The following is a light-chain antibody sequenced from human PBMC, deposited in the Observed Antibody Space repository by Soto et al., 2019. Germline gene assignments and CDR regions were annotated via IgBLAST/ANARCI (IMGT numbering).Light chain of an antibody. CDR2: DAS. J-gene: IGKJ1*01. V-gene: IGKV1-5*01. CDR3: QQYDSYPWT. Sequence: DIQMTQSPSTLSASVGDRVTITCRASQSISSWLAWYQQKPGKAPKLLIYDASSLQSGVPSRFRGSGSGTEFTLTISSLQPDDFATYYCQQYDSYPWTFGHGTKVDFK. CDR1: QSISSW.